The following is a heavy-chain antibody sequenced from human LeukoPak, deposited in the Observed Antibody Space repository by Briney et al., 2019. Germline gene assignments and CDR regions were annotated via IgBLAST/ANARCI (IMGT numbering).Heavy chain of an antibody. CDR2: ISSGGST. CDR3: ARPASLCGGDCSSAGDAFDI. V-gene: IGHV3-53*01. CDR1: GFTVSSNY. D-gene: IGHD2-21*01. Sequence: GGSLRLSCAASGFTVSSNYMSWVRQAPGKGLEWVSVISSGGSTYYADSVKGRFTISRDNSKNTVYLQMNRLRAEDTAVYYCARPASLCGGDCSSAGDAFDIWGQGTMVTVSS. J-gene: IGHJ3*02.